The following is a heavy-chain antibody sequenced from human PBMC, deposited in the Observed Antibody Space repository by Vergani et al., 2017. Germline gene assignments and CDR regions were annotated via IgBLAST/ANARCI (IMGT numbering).Heavy chain of an antibody. Sequence: EVQLVESGGGLVQPGRSLRLSCAASGFTFDDYAMHWVRQAPGKGLEWVSGISWNSGSIGYADSVKGRFTISRDNAKNSLYLQMNSMRAEDTALYYCANDIERGSGSYWFDPWGQGTLVTVSS. CDR3: ANDIERGSGSYWFDP. CDR2: ISWNSGSI. V-gene: IGHV3-9*01. CDR1: GFTFDDYA. D-gene: IGHD3-10*01. J-gene: IGHJ5*02.